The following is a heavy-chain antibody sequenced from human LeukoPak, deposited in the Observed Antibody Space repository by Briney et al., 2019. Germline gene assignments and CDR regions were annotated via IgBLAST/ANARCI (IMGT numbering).Heavy chain of an antibody. Sequence: SETLSLTCTVSGGSISSYYWSWIRQPPGKGLEWIGYIYYSGSTNYNPSLKSRVTISVDTSKNQFSLKLSSVTAADTAVYYSASVYGDYADYWGQGTLVTVSS. D-gene: IGHD4-17*01. CDR1: GGSISSYY. CDR2: IYYSGST. CDR3: ASVYGDYADY. J-gene: IGHJ4*02. V-gene: IGHV4-59*08.